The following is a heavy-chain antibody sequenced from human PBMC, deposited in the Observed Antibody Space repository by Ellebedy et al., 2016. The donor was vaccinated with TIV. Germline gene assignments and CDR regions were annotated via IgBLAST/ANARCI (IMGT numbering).Heavy chain of an antibody. D-gene: IGHD2-2*01. Sequence: GGSLRLXCAASGFTFSSYSMNWVRQAPGKGLEWVSFISSSSSYIYYADSVKGRFTISRDNAKNSLYLQMNSLRAEDTAVYYCARERVRDIVVVPAGNLFDPWGQGTLVTVSS. CDR2: ISSSSSYI. CDR1: GFTFSSYS. V-gene: IGHV3-21*01. CDR3: ARERVRDIVVVPAGNLFDP. J-gene: IGHJ5*02.